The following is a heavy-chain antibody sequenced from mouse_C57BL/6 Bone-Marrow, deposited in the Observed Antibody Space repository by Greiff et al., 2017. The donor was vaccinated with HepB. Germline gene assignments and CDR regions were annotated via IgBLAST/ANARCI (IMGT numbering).Heavy chain of an antibody. V-gene: IGHV1-52*01. CDR3: ARWIYYGNFYYFDY. J-gene: IGHJ2*01. Sequence: QVQLQQPGAELVRPGSSVKLSCKASGYTFTSYWMYWVKQRPIQGLEWIGNIDPSDSETHYNQKFKDKATLTVDKSSSTAYMQLSSLTSEDSAVYYCARWIYYGNFYYFDYWGQGTTLTVSS. CDR2: IDPSDSET. CDR1: GYTFTSYW. D-gene: IGHD2-1*01.